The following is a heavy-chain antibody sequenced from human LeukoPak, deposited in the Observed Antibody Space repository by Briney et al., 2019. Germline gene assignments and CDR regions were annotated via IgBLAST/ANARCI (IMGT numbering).Heavy chain of an antibody. CDR3: ARGPVLL. J-gene: IGHJ3*01. CDR2: INHSGST. V-gene: IGHV4-34*01. CDR1: GGSFSGYY. Sequence: SEPLSLTCAVSGGSFSGYYWSWIRQPPGKGLEWIGEINHSGSTNYNPSLQSRVTISVDTSKNQFSLKLSSVTAADTAVYYCARGPVLLWGQGTMVTVSS. D-gene: IGHD2-8*02.